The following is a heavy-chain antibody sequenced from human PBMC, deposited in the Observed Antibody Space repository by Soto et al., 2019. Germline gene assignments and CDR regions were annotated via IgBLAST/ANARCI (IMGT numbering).Heavy chain of an antibody. Sequence: ASVKVSCKASGYTFTSYDINWVRQATGQGLEWMGWMNPNSGNTGYAQKFQGRVTMTRNTSISTAYMELSSLRSEDTAVYYCARSHYDILTGYFSNWFDPWGQGTLVTVSS. D-gene: IGHD3-9*01. CDR1: GYTFTSYD. V-gene: IGHV1-8*01. CDR2: MNPNSGNT. J-gene: IGHJ5*02. CDR3: ARSHYDILTGYFSNWFDP.